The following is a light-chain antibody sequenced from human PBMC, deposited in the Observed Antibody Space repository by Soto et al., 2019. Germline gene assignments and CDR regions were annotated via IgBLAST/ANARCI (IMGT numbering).Light chain of an antibody. CDR3: QHYDHLPPLS. V-gene: IGKV1-33*01. Sequence: DIQMPQSPSSLSAYVGDRVTITCQASQDIKNYLNWYQQKPGKAPNLLIYDASNLKTGVPSRFSGSGSGTHFTFTSSSLQPEDIATYYCQHYDHLPPLSFGGGTKVEIK. CDR2: DAS. J-gene: IGKJ4*01. CDR1: QDIKNY.